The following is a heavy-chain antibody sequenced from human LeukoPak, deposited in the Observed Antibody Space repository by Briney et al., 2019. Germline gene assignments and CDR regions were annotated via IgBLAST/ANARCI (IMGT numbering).Heavy chain of an antibody. D-gene: IGHD3-22*01. J-gene: IGHJ4*02. V-gene: IGHV3-64*04. CDR3: AKDSYDRSGYYYYYFAY. CDR2: ISSNGGST. CDR1: GFTFSSYA. Sequence: GGSLRLSCSASGFTFSSYAMHWVRQAPGKGLEYVSAISSNGGSTYYADSVKGRFTISRDNSKNTPYLQMNSLRAGDTAVYYCAKDSYDRSGYYYYYFAYWGQGTQVTVSS.